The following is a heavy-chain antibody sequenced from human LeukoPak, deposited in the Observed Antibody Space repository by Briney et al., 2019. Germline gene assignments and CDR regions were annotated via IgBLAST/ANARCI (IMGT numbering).Heavy chain of an antibody. Sequence: GASVKVSCKASGYTFTGYYMHWVRQAPGQGLEWMGWINPNSGGTNYAQKLQGRVTMTTDTSTSTAYMELRSLRSDDTAVYYCARQLLWFGELQPNWFDPWGQGTLVTVSS. CDR2: INPNSGGT. D-gene: IGHD3-10*01. V-gene: IGHV1-2*02. J-gene: IGHJ5*02. CDR3: ARQLLWFGELQPNWFDP. CDR1: GYTFTGYY.